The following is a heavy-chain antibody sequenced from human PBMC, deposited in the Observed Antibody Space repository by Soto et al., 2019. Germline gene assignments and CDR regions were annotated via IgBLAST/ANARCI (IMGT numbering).Heavy chain of an antibody. CDR2: IKSKTDGGTT. CDR1: GFTFSNAW. CDR3: TTDEARGGAYYYYMDV. Sequence: GGSLRLSCAASGFTFSNAWMSWVRQAPGKGLEWVGRIKSKTDGGTTDYAAPVKGRFTISRDDSKNTLYLQMNSLKTEDTAVYYCTTDEARGGAYYYYMDVWGKGTTVTVSS. D-gene: IGHD3-10*01. J-gene: IGHJ6*03. V-gene: IGHV3-15*01.